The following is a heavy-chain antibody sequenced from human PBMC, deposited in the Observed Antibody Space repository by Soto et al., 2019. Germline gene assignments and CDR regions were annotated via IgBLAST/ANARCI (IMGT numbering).Heavy chain of an antibody. CDR3: AKGALNYFDYYYGMDV. V-gene: IGHV3-30*18. CDR2: ISYDGSNT. D-gene: IGHD1-7*01. J-gene: IGHJ6*02. CDR1: EVPFSSHW. Sequence: GGSLRLSCPALEVPFSSHWMHWVRQAPGKGLVWVARISYDGSNTYYADSVKGRFTISRDNSKNTLYLQMNSLRAEDTAVYYCAKGALNYFDYYYGMDVWGQGTTVTVSS.